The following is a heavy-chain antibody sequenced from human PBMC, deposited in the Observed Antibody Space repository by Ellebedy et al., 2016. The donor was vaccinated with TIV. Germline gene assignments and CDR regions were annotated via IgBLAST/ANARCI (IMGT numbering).Heavy chain of an antibody. D-gene: IGHD1-7*01. V-gene: IGHV4-61*02. J-gene: IGHJ6*02. CDR2: IYTSGST. CDR3: ARGTPQTTYYYYGMDV. Sequence: SETLSLXXTVSGGSVSSGSYYWSWIRQPAGKGLEWIGRIYTSGSTNYNPSLKSRVTMSVDTSKNQFSLKLSSVTAADTAVYYCARGTPQTTYYYYGMDVWGQGTTVTVSS. CDR1: GGSVSSGSYY.